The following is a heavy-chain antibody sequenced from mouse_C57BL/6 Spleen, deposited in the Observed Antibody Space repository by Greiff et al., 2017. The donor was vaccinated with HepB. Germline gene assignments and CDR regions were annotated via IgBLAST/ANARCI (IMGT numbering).Heavy chain of an antibody. CDR3: ARSPANSYWYFDV. D-gene: IGHD3-3*01. CDR2: INPNNGGT. V-gene: IGHV1-18*01. CDR1: GYTFTDYN. J-gene: IGHJ1*03. Sequence: EVQLQQSGPELVKPGASVKIPCKASGYTFTDYNMDWVKQSHGKSLEWIGDINPNNGGTIYNQKFKGKATLTVGKSSSTAYMELRSLTSEDTAVYYCARSPANSYWYFDVGGTGTTVTVSS.